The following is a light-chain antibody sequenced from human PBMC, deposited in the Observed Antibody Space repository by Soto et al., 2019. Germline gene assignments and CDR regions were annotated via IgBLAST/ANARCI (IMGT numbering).Light chain of an antibody. J-gene: IGLJ3*02. CDR3: CSYTSSSADVV. V-gene: IGLV2-14*03. CDR1: SSDIGGYNY. CDR2: DVS. Sequence: QSALTQPASVSGSPGQSITISCTGTSSDIGGYNYVSWYQQHPGKAPKLMIYDVSNRPSGISNRFSGSKSGNTASLTISGLQAEDEADYYCCSYTSSSADVVFGRGTKLTVL.